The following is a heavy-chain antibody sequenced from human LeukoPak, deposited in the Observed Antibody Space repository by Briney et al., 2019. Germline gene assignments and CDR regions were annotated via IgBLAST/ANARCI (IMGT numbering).Heavy chain of an antibody. CDR2: VNPNSGDT. CDR3: AREGSGYTYGRGSYFDY. D-gene: IGHD5-18*01. J-gene: IGHJ4*01. V-gene: IGHV1-2*06. Sequence: ASVKVSCKTSGYTLTVYYIHWVRQAPGQGLEWMGRVNPNSGDTNFAQKFQGRVTMTRDTSISTAYMDLSGLRPDDTAVYYCAREGSGYTYGRGSYFDYWGHGILVTVSS. CDR1: GYTLTVYY.